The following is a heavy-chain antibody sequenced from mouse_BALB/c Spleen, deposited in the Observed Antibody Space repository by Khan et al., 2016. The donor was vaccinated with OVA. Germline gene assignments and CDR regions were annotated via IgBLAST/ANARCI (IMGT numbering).Heavy chain of an antibody. CDR3: ARTARIKY. V-gene: IGHV3-2*02. Sequence: EVQLVESGPGLVKPSQSLSLTCTVTGYSITSDYGWNWIRQFPGNKLEWMGYISYSGITNYNPSLKSRISITRDTTKNQFFLQLNSVTTEDTATXYCARTARIKYWGQGTTLTVSS. CDR2: ISYSGIT. D-gene: IGHD1-2*01. CDR1: GYSITSDYG. J-gene: IGHJ2*01.